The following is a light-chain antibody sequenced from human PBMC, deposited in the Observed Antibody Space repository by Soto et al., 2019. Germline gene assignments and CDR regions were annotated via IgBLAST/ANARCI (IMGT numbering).Light chain of an antibody. CDR2: GAS. CDR1: EDVSND. J-gene: IGKJ1*01. Sequence: DIQMTQSPSSLSASVGDRVTITCRASEDVSNDLAWYQQKPGKVPKLLIYGASALQSGVPSRFSGSASGTECTLTISSLQPEDVATYYCHKYNSAPWTFGQGTKVEIK. CDR3: HKYNSAPWT. V-gene: IGKV1-27*01.